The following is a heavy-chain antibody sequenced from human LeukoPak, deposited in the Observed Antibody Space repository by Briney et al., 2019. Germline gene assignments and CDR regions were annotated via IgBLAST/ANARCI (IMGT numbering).Heavy chain of an antibody. Sequence: GGSLRLSCAASGFTFSSYGMHWVRQAPGKGLEWVAVISYDGSNKYYADSVKGQFTISRDNSKNTLYLQMNSLRAEDTAVYYCAKGSPGDYYDSSGYPDYWGQGTLVTVSS. CDR1: GFTFSSYG. V-gene: IGHV3-30*18. D-gene: IGHD3-22*01. CDR3: AKGSPGDYYDSSGYPDY. CDR2: ISYDGSNK. J-gene: IGHJ4*02.